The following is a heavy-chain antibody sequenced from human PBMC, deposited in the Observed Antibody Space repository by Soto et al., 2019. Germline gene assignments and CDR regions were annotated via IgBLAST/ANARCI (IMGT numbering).Heavy chain of an antibody. CDR2: IDPTHGNT. D-gene: IGHD6-13*01. J-gene: IGHJ6*02. CDR3: ATVGAAAESPGYYYGMDV. Sequence: ASVKLSSKASGYSFNTIYLHWVQQAPGQGLEWMGMIDPTHGNTGYAQKFQGRVTMTEDTSTDTAYMELSSMRSEDTAVYYCATVGAAAESPGYYYGMDVWGQGTTVTVSS. V-gene: IGHV1-46*02. CDR1: GYSFNTIY.